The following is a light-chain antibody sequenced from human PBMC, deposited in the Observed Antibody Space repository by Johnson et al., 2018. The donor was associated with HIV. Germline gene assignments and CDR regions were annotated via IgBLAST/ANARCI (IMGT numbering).Light chain of an antibody. Sequence: QSLLTQPPSVSAAPGQKVTISCSGSSSNIGNNYVSWYQQLPGTAPKLLIYDNNKRPSGIPDRFSGSKSGTSATLGITGLQTGDEADYYCGTWDTSLSTGGAFGTGTKVPVL. V-gene: IGLV1-51*01. CDR3: GTWDTSLSTGGA. CDR1: SSNIGNNY. CDR2: DNN. J-gene: IGLJ1*01.